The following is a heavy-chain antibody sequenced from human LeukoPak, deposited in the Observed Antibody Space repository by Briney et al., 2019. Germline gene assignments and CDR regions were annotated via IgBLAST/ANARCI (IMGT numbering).Heavy chain of an antibody. V-gene: IGHV3-9*01. CDR3: AKASCGGDCSGPGFDY. CDR2: ISWNSGSI. Sequence: PGGSLRLSCAASEFTFSSYWMHWVRQAPGKGLEWVSGISWNSGSIGYADSVKGRFTISRDNAKNSLYLQMNSLRAEDTALYYCAKASCGGDCSGPGFDYWGQGTLVTVSS. J-gene: IGHJ4*02. D-gene: IGHD2-21*02. CDR1: EFTFSSYW.